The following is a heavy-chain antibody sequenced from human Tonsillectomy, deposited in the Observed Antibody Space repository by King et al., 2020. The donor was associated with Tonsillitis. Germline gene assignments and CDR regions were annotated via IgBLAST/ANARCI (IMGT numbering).Heavy chain of an antibody. CDR2: IYPRDSDA. J-gene: IGHJ6*04. Sequence: VQLVESGAEVKKPGESLKISCKSSGYSFTSNWIGWVRQMPGKGLEWMGIIYPRDSDARYSPSFQGQVTISADKSISTAYLQWSSLKTSDTAMYYCARQIAPPEMEIRNGGMDVWGKGTAVTVSS. CDR3: ARQIAPPEMEIRNGGMDV. V-gene: IGHV5-51*01. D-gene: IGHD1-7*01. CDR1: GYSFTSNW.